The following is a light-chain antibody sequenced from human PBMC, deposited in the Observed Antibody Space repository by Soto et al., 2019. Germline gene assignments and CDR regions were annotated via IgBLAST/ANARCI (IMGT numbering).Light chain of an antibody. CDR2: EVS. Sequence: QSALTQPASVSGSPGQSITISCTGTGSDVGGYNYVSWYQHHPGKAPKLMIYEVSNRPSGVPNRFSGSKSGNTASLTISGLQAEDEADYYCSSYTSSSTPHVVFGGGTKLTVL. J-gene: IGLJ2*01. V-gene: IGLV2-14*01. CDR3: SSYTSSSTPHVV. CDR1: GSDVGGYNY.